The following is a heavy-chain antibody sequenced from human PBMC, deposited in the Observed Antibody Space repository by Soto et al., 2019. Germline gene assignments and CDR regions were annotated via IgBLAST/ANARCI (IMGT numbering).Heavy chain of an antibody. CDR2: IYNSGST. CDR3: ARHACSGGSCYFDY. V-gene: IGHV4-59*08. D-gene: IGHD2-15*01. CDR1: GDSVSSYY. J-gene: IGHJ4*02. Sequence: SETLSLTCSVSGDSVSSYYWTWMRQPPGKGLEWIAYIYNSGSTKYNPSLMSRLTISEDTSKNQFSLKVRSVTAADTAVYYCARHACSGGSCYFDYWGQGTLVTVSS.